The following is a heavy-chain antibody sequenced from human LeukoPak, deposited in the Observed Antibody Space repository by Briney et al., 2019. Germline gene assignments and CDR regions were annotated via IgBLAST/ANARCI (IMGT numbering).Heavy chain of an antibody. V-gene: IGHV1-18*01. Sequence: ASMKVSCKASGYTFTSYGISWVRQAPGQGLEWMGWISAYNGNTNYAQKLQGRVTMTTDTSTSTAYMELRSLRSDDTAVYYCARDVVTVGYCSSTSCLPFDYWGQGTLVTVSS. CDR3: ARDVVTVGYCSSTSCLPFDY. J-gene: IGHJ4*02. CDR2: ISAYNGNT. CDR1: GYTFTSYG. D-gene: IGHD2-2*01.